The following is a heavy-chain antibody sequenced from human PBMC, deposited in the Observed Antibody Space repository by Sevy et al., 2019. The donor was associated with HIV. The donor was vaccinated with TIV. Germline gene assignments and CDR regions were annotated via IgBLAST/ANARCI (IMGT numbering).Heavy chain of an antibody. J-gene: IGHJ4*02. V-gene: IGHV3-15*07. CDR2: IKSKTDGGTT. CDR3: TTGGRIAVAGTIGSADY. CDR1: GFTFSNAW. D-gene: IGHD6-19*01. Sequence: GESLKISCAASGFTFSNAWMNWVRQAPGKGLEWVGRIKSKTDGGTTDYAAPVKGRFTISRDDSKNTLYLQMNSLKTEDTAVYYCTTGGRIAVAGTIGSADYWGQGTLVTVSS.